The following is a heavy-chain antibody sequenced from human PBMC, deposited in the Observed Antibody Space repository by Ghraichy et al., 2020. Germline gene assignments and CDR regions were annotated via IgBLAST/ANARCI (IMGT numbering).Heavy chain of an antibody. CDR1: GYRVCTHV. Sequence: ASVKVSCKICGYRVCTHVMHSVRLGRVLRLERKGMIDPRADITVYAQKFHGRLTVTRDTSSSTVYMDLNSLGSEDTAVYYCARVPRNMVAEEWGQGTLVTVSS. CDR3: ARVPRNMVAEE. J-gene: IGHJ4*02. V-gene: IGHV1-46*01. CDR2: IDPRADIT. D-gene: IGHD1/OR15-1a*01.